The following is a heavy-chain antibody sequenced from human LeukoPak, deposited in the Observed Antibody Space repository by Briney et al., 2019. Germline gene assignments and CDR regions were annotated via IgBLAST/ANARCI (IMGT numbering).Heavy chain of an antibody. J-gene: IGHJ4*02. CDR1: GFTFSSYW. CDR2: INSDGSYT. CDR3: AGALGYSNTDY. D-gene: IGHD4-11*01. V-gene: IGHV3-74*01. Sequence: GGSLRLSCAVSGFTFSSYWMHWVRQAPGKGLVWVSRINSDGSYTNYADSVKGRFTISRDNAKNTLYLQMSSLRAEDTAVYYCAGALGYSNTDYWGQGTLVTVSS.